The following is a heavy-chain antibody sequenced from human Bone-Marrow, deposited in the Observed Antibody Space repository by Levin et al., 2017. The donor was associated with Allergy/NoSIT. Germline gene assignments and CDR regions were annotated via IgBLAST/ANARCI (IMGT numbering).Heavy chain of an antibody. V-gene: IGHV3-9*01. D-gene: IGHD6-25*01. CDR1: GFTFDEFG. J-gene: IGHJ2*01. CDR3: ARDVTDIAAVGYFDL. Sequence: GGSLRLSCVASGFTFDEFGIHWVRQAPGKGLEWVSGISWNSAGRGYADSVKGRFTISRDNTKNSLYLQMNSLGTEDTALYFCARDVTDIAAVGYFDLWGRGTLVTVSS. CDR2: ISWNSAGR.